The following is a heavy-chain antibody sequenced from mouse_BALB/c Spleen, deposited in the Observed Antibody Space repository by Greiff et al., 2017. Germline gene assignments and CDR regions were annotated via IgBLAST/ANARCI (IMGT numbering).Heavy chain of an antibody. CDR3: ARDASTVVAPGYFDV. J-gene: IGHJ1*01. CDR2: SRNKANDYTT. V-gene: IGHV7-1*02. D-gene: IGHD1-1*01. Sequence: EVKLVESGGGLVQPGGSLRLSCATSGFTFSDFYMEWVRQPPGKRLEWIAASRNKANDYTTEYSASVKGRFIVSRDTSQSILYLQMNALRAEDTAIYYCARDASTVVAPGYFDVWGAGTTVTVSS. CDR1: GFTFSDFY.